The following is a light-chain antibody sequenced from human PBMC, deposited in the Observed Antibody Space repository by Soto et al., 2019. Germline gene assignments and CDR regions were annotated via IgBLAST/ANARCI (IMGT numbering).Light chain of an antibody. J-gene: IGKJ1*01. CDR1: QSVSSIY. CDR3: QQYGSAWT. V-gene: IGKV3-20*01. Sequence: EIVLTQSPGTLSLSPGERATLSCRASQSVSSIYFAWYQQKPGQAPRLLIYGTSSRATGILDRFSGSGSGTDFTLSISRLEPEDFAVYYCQQYGSAWTFGQGTKVEI. CDR2: GTS.